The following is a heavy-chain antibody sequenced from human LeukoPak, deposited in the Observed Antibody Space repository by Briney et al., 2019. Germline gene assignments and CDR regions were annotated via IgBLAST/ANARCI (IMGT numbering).Heavy chain of an antibody. Sequence: PGGSLRLSRAAPRFTFISYAMHWVRQAPGKGLAGVAVISYDGSNKYYADSVKGRFTISRDNSNNTLYLQINNQRAEDREGYYFASPTLEWLFRVGIDYWGQGTLGTVSS. V-gene: IGHV3-30*01. D-gene: IGHD3-3*01. J-gene: IGHJ4*02. CDR3: ASPTLEWLFRVGIDY. CDR2: ISYDGSNK. CDR1: RFTFISYA.